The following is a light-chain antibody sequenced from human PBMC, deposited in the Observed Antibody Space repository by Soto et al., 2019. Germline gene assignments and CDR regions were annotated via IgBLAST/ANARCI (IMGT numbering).Light chain of an antibody. Sequence: DIQMTQSPSSQSASVGDRVTITCRASQGISNYLAWYQQKPGKVPELLIYAASTLQSGVTSRFSGSGTGTDFSLSISSLQREDVATYYCHKYNHAPTFGGGTKVEI. CDR2: AAS. CDR1: QGISNY. V-gene: IGKV1-27*01. CDR3: HKYNHAPT. J-gene: IGKJ4*01.